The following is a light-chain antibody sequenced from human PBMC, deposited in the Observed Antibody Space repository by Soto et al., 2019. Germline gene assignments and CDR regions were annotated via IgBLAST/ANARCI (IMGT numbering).Light chain of an antibody. CDR1: QSVSSN. J-gene: IGKJ5*01. CDR3: QQYINWPPIT. CDR2: GAS. V-gene: IGKV3-15*01. Sequence: EIVMTQSPATLSVSPGERATLSCRASQSVSSNLAWYQQKPGQAPRLLIYGASTRATGIPARFSGSGSGTEFTFTISSLESEDFAVYYCQQYINWPPITFGQGTRLEIK.